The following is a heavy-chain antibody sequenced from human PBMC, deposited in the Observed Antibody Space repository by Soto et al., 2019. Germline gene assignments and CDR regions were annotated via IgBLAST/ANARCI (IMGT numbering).Heavy chain of an antibody. V-gene: IGHV4-38-2*02. J-gene: IGHJ4*02. CDR1: GYSISSGYY. Sequence: SETLSLTCAVSGYSISSGYYWGWIRQPPGKGLEWIGSIYHSGSTYYNPSLKSRVTISVDTSKNQFSLKLSSVTAADTAVYYCARESKYYDILTGYYGFLDYWGQGTLVTVSS. CDR2: IYHSGST. CDR3: ARESKYYDILTGYYGFLDY. D-gene: IGHD3-9*01.